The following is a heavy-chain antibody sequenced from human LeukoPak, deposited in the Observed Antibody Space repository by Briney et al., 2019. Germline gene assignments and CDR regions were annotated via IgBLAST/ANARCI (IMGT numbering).Heavy chain of an antibody. V-gene: IGHV4-34*01. CDR1: GGSLSPYY. CDR2: INQSGST. D-gene: IGHD3-22*01. J-gene: IGHJ4*02. CDR3: ATLGGLYYESHGYPDFDH. Sequence: SETLSLTCSVSGGSLSPYYWSWIRQPPGGGLEWLGEINQSGSTNYHPSLKSRVTISVEKFKNQFSLEVTSVTAADTAIYYCATLGGLYYESHGYPDFDHWGQGTLVTVPS.